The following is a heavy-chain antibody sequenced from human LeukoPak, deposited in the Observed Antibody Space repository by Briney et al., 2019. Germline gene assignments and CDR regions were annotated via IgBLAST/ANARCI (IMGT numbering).Heavy chain of an antibody. D-gene: IGHD3-3*01. CDR3: ARWNYDFWSGYYRNWFDP. CDR2: IYTSGST. J-gene: IGHJ5*02. Sequence: SETLSLTCTVSGGSISSYYWSWIRQPPGKGLERIGYIYTSGSTNYNPSLKSRVTISVDTSKNQFSLKLSSVTAADTAVYYCARWNYDFWSGYYRNWFDPWGQGTLVTVSS. CDR1: GGSISSYY. V-gene: IGHV4-4*09.